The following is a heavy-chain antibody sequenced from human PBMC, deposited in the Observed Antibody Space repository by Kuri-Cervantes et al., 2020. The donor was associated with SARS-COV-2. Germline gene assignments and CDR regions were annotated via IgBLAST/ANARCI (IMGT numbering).Heavy chain of an antibody. Sequence: ASVKVSCKASGYTFTGYYIHWVRQAPGQGLEWMGWINPNSGGTNYAQKFQGRVTMTRYTSISTAYMELSRLRSDDTAVYYCARDLGAFDIWGQGTMVTVSS. CDR3: ARDLGAFDI. CDR2: INPNSGGT. CDR1: GYTFTGYY. J-gene: IGHJ3*02. V-gene: IGHV1-2*02.